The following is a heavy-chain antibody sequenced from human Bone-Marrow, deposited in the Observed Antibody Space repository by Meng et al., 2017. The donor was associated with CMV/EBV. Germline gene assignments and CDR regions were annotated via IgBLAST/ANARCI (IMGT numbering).Heavy chain of an antibody. V-gene: IGHV4-4*02. CDR2: VYHSGST. CDR3: ASRVDYGDYVPFSY. D-gene: IGHD4-17*01. J-gene: IGHJ4*02. Sequence: SETLSLTCAVSGGPISSSNWWSWVRQPPGKGLEWIGEVYHSGSTNYNPSLKSRVTISVDKSKNQFSLKLSSVTAADTAGYYCASRVDYGDYVPFSYWGQGTLVTVSS. CDR1: GGPISSSNW.